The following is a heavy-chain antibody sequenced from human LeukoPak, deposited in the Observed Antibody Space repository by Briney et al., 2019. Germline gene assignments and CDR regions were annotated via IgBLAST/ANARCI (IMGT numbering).Heavy chain of an antibody. V-gene: IGHV3-7*01. Sequence: GGSLRLSCAASGFTFGSYWMSWVRQAPGKGLEWVANINQDGSEKYYVDSVKGRFTISRDNAKNSLYLQMNSLRAKDTAVYYCARGPGAANDYWGQGTLVTVSS. CDR3: ARGPGAANDY. CDR1: GFTFGSYW. J-gene: IGHJ4*02. D-gene: IGHD6-25*01. CDR2: INQDGSEK.